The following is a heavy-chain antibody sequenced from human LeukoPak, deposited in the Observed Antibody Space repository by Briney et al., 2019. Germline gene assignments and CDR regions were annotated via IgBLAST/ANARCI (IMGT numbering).Heavy chain of an antibody. D-gene: IGHD1-14*01. J-gene: IGHJ4*02. CDR3: ARGSQPEDY. CDR2: IYYSGST. Sequence: PSETLSLTCTVSGGSISGYHWSWIRQPPGKGLEWIGYIYYSGSTNYNSSLKSRVSMSVDTSKNQFSLTLSSLTAADTAVYYCARGSQPEDYWGQGTLVTVSS. CDR1: GGSISGYH. V-gene: IGHV4-59*01.